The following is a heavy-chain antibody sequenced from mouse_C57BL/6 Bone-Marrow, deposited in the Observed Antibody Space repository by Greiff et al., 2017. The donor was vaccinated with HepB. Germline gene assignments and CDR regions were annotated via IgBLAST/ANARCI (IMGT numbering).Heavy chain of an antibody. CDR3: ARRLRGYYYAMDY. Sequence: EVKVVESGGGLVKPGGSLKLSCAASGFTFSDYGMHWVRQAPEKGLEWVAYISSGSSTIYYADTVKGRFTISRDNAKNTLFLQMTSLRSEDTAMYYCARRLRGYYYAMDYWGQGTSVTVSS. J-gene: IGHJ4*01. CDR2: ISSGSSTI. V-gene: IGHV5-17*01. CDR1: GFTFSDYG.